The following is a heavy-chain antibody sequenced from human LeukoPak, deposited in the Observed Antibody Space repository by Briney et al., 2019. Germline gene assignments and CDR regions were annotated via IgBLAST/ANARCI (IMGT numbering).Heavy chain of an antibody. J-gene: IGHJ4*02. CDR3: ARDKTAGLDY. CDR1: GFTFSSYA. CDR2: LSDDGSNK. D-gene: IGHD2-21*02. Sequence: GGSPRLSCAASGFTFSSYAMHWVRQAPGKGLEWVAVLSDDGSNKYYADSVKGRFTISRDNLKNTLYLQMNSLRAEDTAVYYYARDKTAGLDYWGQGTLVTVSS. V-gene: IGHV3-30-3*01.